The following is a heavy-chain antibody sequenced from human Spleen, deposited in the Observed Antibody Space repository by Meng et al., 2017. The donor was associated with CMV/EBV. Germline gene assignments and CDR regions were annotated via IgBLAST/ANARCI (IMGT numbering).Heavy chain of an antibody. CDR3: ARGGSYDFWSGDYKAFDI. CDR2: IYHSGST. CDR1: GVSISGYY. V-gene: IGHV4-59*01. J-gene: IGHJ3*02. D-gene: IGHD3-3*01. Sequence: SETLSLTCTVSGVSISGYYWSWIRQPPGKGLEWIGYIYHSGSTNYNPSLKSRVTISVDTSKNQFSLKLRSVTAADMAVYYCARGGSYDFWSGDYKAFDIWGHGTMVTVSS.